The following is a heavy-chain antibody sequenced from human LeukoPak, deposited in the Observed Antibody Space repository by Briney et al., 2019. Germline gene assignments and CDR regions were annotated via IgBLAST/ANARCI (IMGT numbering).Heavy chain of an antibody. V-gene: IGHV4-34*01. Sequence: KPSETLSLTCAVYGGSFSGYYWSWIRQPPGKGLEWIGEINHSGSTNYNPSLKSGVTISVDTSKNQFSLKLSSVTAADTAMYYCATSDPIAVASRPFDYWGQGTLVTVSS. CDR2: INHSGST. J-gene: IGHJ4*02. CDR1: GGSFSGYY. CDR3: ATSDPIAVASRPFDY. D-gene: IGHD6-19*01.